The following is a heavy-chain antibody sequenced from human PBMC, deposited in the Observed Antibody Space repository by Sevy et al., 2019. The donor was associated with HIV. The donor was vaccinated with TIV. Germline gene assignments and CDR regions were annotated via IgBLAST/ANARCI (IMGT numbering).Heavy chain of an antibody. J-gene: IGHJ4*02. V-gene: IGHV1-24*01. Sequence: ASVKVSCKVSGYTLAQLSMHWVRQAPGKGLEWMGTFAPEDGETIYAHRFQGRVTMTGDTSTDTGYMELSSLRSEDTAVYFCTTTKDYYDSSASPFDYWGQGTLVTVSS. CDR3: TTTKDYYDSSASPFDY. D-gene: IGHD3-22*01. CDR2: FAPEDGET. CDR1: GYTLAQLS.